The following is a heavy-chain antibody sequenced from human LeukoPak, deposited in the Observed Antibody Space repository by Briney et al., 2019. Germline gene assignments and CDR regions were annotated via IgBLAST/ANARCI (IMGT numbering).Heavy chain of an antibody. CDR2: IYTSGRT. CDR1: GASISSYY. V-gene: IGHV4-4*07. CDR3: ARLMIGNWFDP. D-gene: IGHD2-21*01. Sequence: SETLSLTCTVSGASISSYYWTWIRQPAGKGLEWIGHIYTSGRTNYNPSLKSRVTMSVDSSKNQFSLELSSVTAADTAVYYCARLMIGNWFDPWGQGTQVLVSS. J-gene: IGHJ5*02.